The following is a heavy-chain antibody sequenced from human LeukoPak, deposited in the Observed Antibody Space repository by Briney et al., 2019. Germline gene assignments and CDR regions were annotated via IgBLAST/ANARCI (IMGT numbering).Heavy chain of an antibody. J-gene: IGHJ6*03. CDR3: ARVGSGGTLYYYYYMDV. CDR2: IYYSGST. CDR1: GGSISSYY. V-gene: IGHV4-30-4*08. Sequence: ASETLSLTCTVSGGSISSYYWSWIRQPPGKGLEWIGYIYYSGSTYYNPSLKSRVTISVDTSKNQFSLKLSSVTAADTAVYYCARVGSGGTLYYYYYMDVWGKGTTVTVSS. D-gene: IGHD1-14*01.